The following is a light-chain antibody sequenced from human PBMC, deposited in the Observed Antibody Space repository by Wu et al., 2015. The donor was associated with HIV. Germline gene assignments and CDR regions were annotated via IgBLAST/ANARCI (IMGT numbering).Light chain of an antibody. CDR3: QQYGSSPPVT. CDR2: GAS. J-gene: IGKJ5*01. Sequence: YGASSRPTGIPDRFSGEWVWDDDFTLTISRLEPEDFAVYYCQQYGSSPPVTFGQGTRLEIK. V-gene: IGKV3-20*01.